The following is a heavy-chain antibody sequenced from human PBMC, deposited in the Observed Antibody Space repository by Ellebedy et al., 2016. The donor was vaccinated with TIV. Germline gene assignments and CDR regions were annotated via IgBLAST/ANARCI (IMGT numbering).Heavy chain of an antibody. CDR2: ISGRGGSP. V-gene: IGHV3-23*01. J-gene: IGHJ4*02. Sequence: GESLKISCEASGFIFNNYAMNWVRQAPGKGLEWVSSISGRGGSPFYADSVKGRFTISSDNSKNTLFLRMNTLRAEDTAVYYCAKDFGGGPGPYYFDSWGQGTLVTVSA. CDR3: AKDFGGGPGPYYFDS. D-gene: IGHD4-23*01. CDR1: GFIFNNYA.